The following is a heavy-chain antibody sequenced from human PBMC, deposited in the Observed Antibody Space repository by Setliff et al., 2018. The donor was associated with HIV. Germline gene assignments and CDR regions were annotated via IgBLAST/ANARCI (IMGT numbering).Heavy chain of an antibody. V-gene: IGHV4-61*02. CDR1: GGSISRGSYY. Sequence: SETLSLTCTVSGGSISRGSYYWSWIRQPAGKGLEWIGRIYTSGSNHYNPSLKSRVTISVDTSKNQFSLKVSSVNAPDTAVYFCAREDGEYTSSPRWFDPWGQGTQVTVSS. D-gene: IGHD6-13*01. CDR3: AREDGEYTSSPRWFDP. CDR2: IYTSGSN. J-gene: IGHJ5*02.